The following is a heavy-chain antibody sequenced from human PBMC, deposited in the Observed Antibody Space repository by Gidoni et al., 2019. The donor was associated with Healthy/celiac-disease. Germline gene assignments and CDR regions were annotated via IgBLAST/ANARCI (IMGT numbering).Heavy chain of an antibody. CDR1: GFTFSSYW. Sequence: EVQLVESGGGLVQPGGSLRLSCAASGFTFSSYWMSWVRQAPGKGLEWVANIKQDGSEKYYVDSVKGRFTISRDNAKNSLYLQMNSLRAEDTAVYYCARDVALRRLYYDSSGYYVSDYWGQGTLVTVSS. J-gene: IGHJ4*02. CDR3: ARDVALRRLYYDSSGYYVSDY. CDR2: IKQDGSEK. D-gene: IGHD3-22*01. V-gene: IGHV3-7*01.